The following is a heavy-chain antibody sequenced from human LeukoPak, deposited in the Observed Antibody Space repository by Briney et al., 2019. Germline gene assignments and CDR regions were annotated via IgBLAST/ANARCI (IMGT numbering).Heavy chain of an antibody. CDR1: GGSISSSSYY. Sequence: PSETLSLTCTVFGGSISSSSYYWGWIRQPPGKGLEWIGSIYYSGSTYYNPSLKSRVTISVDTSKNQFSLKLSSLTAADTAVYYCARETTTMTTFAGNWFDPWGQGTLVTVSS. J-gene: IGHJ5*02. CDR2: IYYSGST. D-gene: IGHD4-17*01. V-gene: IGHV4-39*07. CDR3: ARETTTMTTFAGNWFDP.